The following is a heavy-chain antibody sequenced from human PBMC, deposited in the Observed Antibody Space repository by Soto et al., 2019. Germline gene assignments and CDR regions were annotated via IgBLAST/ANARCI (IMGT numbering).Heavy chain of an antibody. D-gene: IGHD5-12*01. Sequence: QVQLVESGGGVVQPGRSLRLSCAASGFTFSSYAMHWVRQAPGKGLEWVAVMSCDGSNKYYADSVKGRFTFSRDKSKNTLYLQMNSLRAEDTAVYYCARDYYRFNSGNGFSMDVWGQGTTATVAS. J-gene: IGHJ6*02. CDR1: GFTFSSYA. CDR3: ARDYYRFNSGNGFSMDV. V-gene: IGHV3-30-3*01. CDR2: MSCDGSNK.